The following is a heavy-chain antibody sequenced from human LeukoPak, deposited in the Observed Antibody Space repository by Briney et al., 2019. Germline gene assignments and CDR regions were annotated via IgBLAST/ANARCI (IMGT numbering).Heavy chain of an antibody. D-gene: IGHD6-13*01. Sequence: GGSLRLSCAASGFSFRAYWMTWVRQAPGTGLEWVAIIKEDGSETYSMDSVKGRFTISRDNAKSSLYLQMNSLRGDDTAVYYCARVIWRQLAPFDYWGQGALVTVSS. V-gene: IGHV3-7*03. CDR1: GFSFRAYW. J-gene: IGHJ4*02. CDR2: IKEDGSET. CDR3: ARVIWRQLAPFDY.